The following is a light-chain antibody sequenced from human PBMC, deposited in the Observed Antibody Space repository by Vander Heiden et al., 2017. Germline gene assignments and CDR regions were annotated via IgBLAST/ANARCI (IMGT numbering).Light chain of an antibody. CDR2: DAS. CDR1: QDIINY. CDR3: QHHDYLPGFT. Sequence: DIQMTQSPSSLSASVGDRVTITCQASQDIINYLNWYQQKPGKAPKLLIYDASNLETGVPSRFSGSAYGTDFTFTISSRHPEDIASYYCQHHDYLPGFTFGHGTRVDMK. J-gene: IGKJ3*01. V-gene: IGKV1-33*01.